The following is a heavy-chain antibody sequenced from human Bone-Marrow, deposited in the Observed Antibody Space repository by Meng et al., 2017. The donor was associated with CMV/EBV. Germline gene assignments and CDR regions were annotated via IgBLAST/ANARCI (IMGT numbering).Heavy chain of an antibody. D-gene: IGHD3-3*01. CDR2: MNPNSGNT. J-gene: IGHJ6*02. V-gene: IGHV1-8*01. CDR1: GYTFTSYD. Sequence: ASVKVSCKASGYTFTSYDINWVRQATGQGLEWMGWMNPNSGNTGYAQKFQGRVTMTRNTSISTAYMELSSLRSEDTAVYYCATFLFGVVKSTLYYYYGMDVWGQGTTVTVYS. CDR3: ATFLFGVVKSTLYYYYGMDV.